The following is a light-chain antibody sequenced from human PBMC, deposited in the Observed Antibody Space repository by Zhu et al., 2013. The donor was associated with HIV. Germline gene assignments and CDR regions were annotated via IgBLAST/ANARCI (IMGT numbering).Light chain of an antibody. J-gene: IGKJ1*01. CDR2: DAS. Sequence: EIVLTQSPGTLSLSPGERATLSCRASQTVSSTYLAWYQQKPGQPPRLLIYDASNRATGIPDRFSGSGSGTDFTLTISRLEPEDFAVYYCQQYGTLPKTFGQGTKVEIK. CDR1: QTVSSTY. V-gene: IGKV3-20*01. CDR3: QQYGTLPKT.